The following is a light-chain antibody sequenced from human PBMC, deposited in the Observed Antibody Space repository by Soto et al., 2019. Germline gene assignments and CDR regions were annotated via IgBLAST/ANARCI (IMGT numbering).Light chain of an antibody. V-gene: IGLV2-8*01. CDR2: EVI. Sequence: QSALTQPPSASGSPGQSVTISCTGTYSDVGGSNYVSWYQQHPGKAPKLVIYEVIQRPSGVPYRFSGSRSGNTASLTVSRLHAEDEADYSCSSNVVGNNLKIFGGGTQLTV. CDR3: SSNVVGNNLKI. J-gene: IGLJ2*01. CDR1: YSDVGGSNY.